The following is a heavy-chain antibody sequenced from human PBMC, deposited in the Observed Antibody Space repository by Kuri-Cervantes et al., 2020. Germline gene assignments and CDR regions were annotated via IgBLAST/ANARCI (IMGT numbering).Heavy chain of an antibody. D-gene: IGHD5-12*01. CDR2: ISWNSGSI. CDR1: GFTFSSYA. CDR3: AKGVGWLRR. V-gene: IGHV3-9*01. Sequence: GGSLRLSCAASGFTFSSYAMHWVRQAPGKGLEWVSGISWNSGSIGYADSVKGRFTISRDNAKNSLYLQMNSLRAEDTALYYCAKGVGWLRRWGQGTLVTVSS. J-gene: IGHJ4*02.